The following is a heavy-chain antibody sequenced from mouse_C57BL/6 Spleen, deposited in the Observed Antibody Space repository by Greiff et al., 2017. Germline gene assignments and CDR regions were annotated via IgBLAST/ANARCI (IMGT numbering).Heavy chain of an antibody. J-gene: IGHJ2*01. CDR2: INPNNGGT. D-gene: IGHD1-3*01. V-gene: IGHV1-26*01. CDR1: GYTFTDYY. Sequence: EVQLQQSGPELVKPGASVKISCKASGYTFTDYYMNWVKQSHGKSLEWIGDINPNNGGTSYNQKFKGKATLTVDKSSSTAYMELRSLTSEDSAVSYCARITPLHPFDYWGQGTTLTVSS. CDR3: ARITPLHPFDY.